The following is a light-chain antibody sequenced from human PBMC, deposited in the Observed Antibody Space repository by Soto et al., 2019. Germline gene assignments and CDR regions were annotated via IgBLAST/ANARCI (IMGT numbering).Light chain of an antibody. CDR1: QSVSSSY. Sequence: EIVLTQSPGTLSLSPGERATLSCRASQSVSSSYLAWYQHKPGQAPRLLIYGASSGATGIPDRFSGSGSGTDFTLTISRLEPEDFAVYYCQQYGSSSWTFGQGTKVDVK. J-gene: IGKJ1*01. CDR2: GAS. CDR3: QQYGSSSWT. V-gene: IGKV3-20*01.